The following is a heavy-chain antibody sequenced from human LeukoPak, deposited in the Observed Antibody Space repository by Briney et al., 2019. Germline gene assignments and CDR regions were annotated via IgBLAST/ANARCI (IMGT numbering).Heavy chain of an antibody. V-gene: IGHV4-59*12. CDR3: ARDKRHSYGKYFDP. CDR1: GDTLSTYY. J-gene: IGHJ4*02. CDR2: ISLGNT. Sequence: SETLSLICSLSGDTLSTYYWNWIRQTPGRGLEWIGHISLGNTEYNPSLKSRVTISVDTSKNEFYLRLTSVTAADTALYFCARDKRHSYGKYFDPWSQGTLVSVSS. D-gene: IGHD5-18*01.